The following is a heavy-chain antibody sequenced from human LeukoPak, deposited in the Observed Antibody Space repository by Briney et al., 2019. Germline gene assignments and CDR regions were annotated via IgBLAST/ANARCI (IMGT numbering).Heavy chain of an antibody. CDR2: INPNSGGT. CDR1: GYTFTGYY. Sequence: GASVKVSCKASGYTFTGYYMHWVRQAPGQGLEWMGWINPNSGGTNYAQKFQGRVTMTRDTSISTAYMELSRLRSDDTAVYYCAINHRDGYSELGYWGQGTLVTVSP. D-gene: IGHD5-24*01. V-gene: IGHV1-2*02. CDR3: AINHRDGYSELGY. J-gene: IGHJ4*02.